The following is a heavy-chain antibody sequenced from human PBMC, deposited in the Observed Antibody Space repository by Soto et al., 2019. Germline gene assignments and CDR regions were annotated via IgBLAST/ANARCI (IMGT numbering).Heavy chain of an antibody. CDR2: IKQDGSEE. D-gene: IGHD6-13*01. CDR3: ARIAASGRGWDV. Sequence: EVQLVESGGGLVQPGGSLRLSCVDSGFTFSSYWMSWVRQAPVKGLEWVGNIKQDGSEENYVDSVKGRFTISRDNAKNSMYLQMTSLRVEDTAVYSCARIAASGRGWDVWGQGTTVVFS. J-gene: IGHJ6*02. V-gene: IGHV3-7*01. CDR1: GFTFSSYW.